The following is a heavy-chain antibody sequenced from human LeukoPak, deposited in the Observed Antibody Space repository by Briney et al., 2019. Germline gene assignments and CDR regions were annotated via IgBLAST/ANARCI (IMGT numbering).Heavy chain of an antibody. V-gene: IGHV3-11*01. CDR1: GFTFSDYY. J-gene: IGHJ6*03. CDR3: ASPDYYGSGSYYYYMDV. Sequence: PGGSLRLSCAASGFTFSDYYMSWIRQAPGKGLEWVSYISSSGSTIYYADSVKGRFTISRDNAKNSLCLQMNSLRAEDTAVYYCASPDYYGSGSYYYYMDVWGKGTTVTVSS. D-gene: IGHD3-10*01. CDR2: ISSSGSTI.